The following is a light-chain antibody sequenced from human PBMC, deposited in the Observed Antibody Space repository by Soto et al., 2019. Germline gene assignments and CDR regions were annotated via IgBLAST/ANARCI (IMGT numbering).Light chain of an antibody. CDR3: CSYSGSYTHG. CDR2: DVS. V-gene: IGLV2-11*01. J-gene: IGLJ1*01. CDR1: SSDVGGYNY. Sequence: QSALTQPRSVSGSPGQSVTISCTGTSSDVGGYNYVSWYQQHPGKAPKLMIYDVSKRPSGVPDRFSGSKSVNTAFLTISVRQAEDEAYYYCCSYSGSYTHGFGSGTKLTVL.